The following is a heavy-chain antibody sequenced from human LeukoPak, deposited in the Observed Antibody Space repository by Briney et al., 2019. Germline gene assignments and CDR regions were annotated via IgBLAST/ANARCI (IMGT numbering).Heavy chain of an antibody. CDR2: INWNGDST. D-gene: IGHD2-2*01. V-gene: IGHV3-20*04. CDR3: ARGYCTSTSCYFNWFDP. J-gene: IGHJ5*02. Sequence: GESLKISCAASGFTFDDYGMSWVRQAPGKGLEWVSGINWNGDSTGYADSVKGRFTISRDNAKKSLYLQMNRLRAEDTAFYYCARGYCTSTSCYFNWFDPWGQGTLVTVSS. CDR1: GFTFDDYG.